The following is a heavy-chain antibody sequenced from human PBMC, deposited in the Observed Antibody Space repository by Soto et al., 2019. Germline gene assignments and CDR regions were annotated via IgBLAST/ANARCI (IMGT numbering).Heavy chain of an antibody. D-gene: IGHD1-26*01. Sequence: GGSLRLSCAASGFTFDDYAMHWVRQAPGKGLEWVSGISWNSGSIGYADSVKGRFTISRDNAKNSLYLQMNSLRAEDTALCYCAKDPQWELLYYFDYWGQGTLVTVSS. CDR2: ISWNSGSI. V-gene: IGHV3-9*01. J-gene: IGHJ4*02. CDR3: AKDPQWELLYYFDY. CDR1: GFTFDDYA.